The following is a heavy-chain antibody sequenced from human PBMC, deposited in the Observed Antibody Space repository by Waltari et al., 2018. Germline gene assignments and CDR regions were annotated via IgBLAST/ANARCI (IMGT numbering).Heavy chain of an antibody. CDR2: ISGSGGST. CDR1: GFTFSSYA. V-gene: IGHV3-23*01. Sequence: EVQLLESGGGLVQPGGSLRLSCAASGFTFSSYAMRWVRQAPGKGLEWVSAISGSGGSTYYADSVKGRFTISRDNSKNTLYLQMNSLRAEDTAVYYCAKVGYDFWSGYSRFDPWGQGTLVTVSS. CDR3: AKVGYDFWSGYSRFDP. J-gene: IGHJ5*02. D-gene: IGHD3-3*01.